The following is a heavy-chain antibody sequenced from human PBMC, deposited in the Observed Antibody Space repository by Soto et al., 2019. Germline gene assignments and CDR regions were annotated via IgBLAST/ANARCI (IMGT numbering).Heavy chain of an antibody. CDR3: ARISANWNRPNYYGMDV. Sequence: SGPTLVNXTQTLTLTCTFSGFSLSTSGMCVSWIRQPPGKALEWLARIDWDDDKYYSTSLKTRLTISKDSSKNQVVLTMTNMDPVDTATYYCARISANWNRPNYYGMDVWGQGTTVTVSS. CDR1: GFSLSTSGMC. CDR2: IDWDDDK. D-gene: IGHD1-1*01. J-gene: IGHJ6*02. V-gene: IGHV2-70*11.